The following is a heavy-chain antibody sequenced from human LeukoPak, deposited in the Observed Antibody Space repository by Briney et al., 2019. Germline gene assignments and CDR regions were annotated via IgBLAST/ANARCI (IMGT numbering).Heavy chain of an antibody. CDR2: IKQDGSEK. CDR1: GLTFSSYW. D-gene: IGHD2-2*01. CDR3: ARSRYCSSNSCYDDY. Sequence: GGSLRLSCAASGLTFSSYWMSWVRQAPGKGLEWVANIKQDGSEKYYVDSVKGRFTISRDNAKNSLYLQMNSLRAEDTAVYYCARSRYCSSNSCYDDYRGQGTLVTVSS. V-gene: IGHV3-7*01. J-gene: IGHJ4*02.